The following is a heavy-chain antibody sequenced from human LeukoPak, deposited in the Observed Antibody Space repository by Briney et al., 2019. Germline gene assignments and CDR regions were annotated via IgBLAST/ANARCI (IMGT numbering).Heavy chain of an antibody. CDR1: VLTFSHYA. CDR3: ARVFLPAGAHADAFDI. V-gene: IGHV3-74*01. D-gene: IGHD2-2*01. Sequence: PGGSLRLSCRVSVLTFSHYAMTWVRRAPGRGLEWGSRINCCDTRISYADSEKGRFPIPRHNDKHTVDLQMNTVTAEHAGVYLCARVFLPAGAHADAFDIWGQGKMVTVSS. CDR2: INCCDTRI. J-gene: IGHJ3*02.